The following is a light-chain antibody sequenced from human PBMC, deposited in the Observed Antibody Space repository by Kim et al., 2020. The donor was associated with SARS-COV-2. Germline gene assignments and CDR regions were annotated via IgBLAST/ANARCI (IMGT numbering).Light chain of an antibody. CDR1: QSINNF. J-gene: IGKJ2*01. V-gene: IGKV1-39*01. Sequence: DIQMTQSPSSLSASIGDRVTITCRASQSINNFLNWYQQRPGTAPKLLIYAASTLQSGVPSRFSGSGSGTDFSLTISSLQPEDIATYYCQESYNAHIFGQGTKLEI. CDR3: QESYNAHI. CDR2: AAS.